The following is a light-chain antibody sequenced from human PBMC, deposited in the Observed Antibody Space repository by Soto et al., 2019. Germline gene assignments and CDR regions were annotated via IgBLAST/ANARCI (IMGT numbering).Light chain of an antibody. CDR1: QSVDSSY. CDR2: STS. V-gene: IGKV3-20*01. J-gene: IGKJ2*01. CDR3: HQYGTPPRT. Sequence: EIVLTQSPGTQSLSPGEKATLSCRASQSVDSSYLAWYQQRPGQAPRLLIYSTSRRATGIPDRFSGRGSGTDFYLTISRLEPEDFAVYYCHQYGTPPRTFGQGTKLEI.